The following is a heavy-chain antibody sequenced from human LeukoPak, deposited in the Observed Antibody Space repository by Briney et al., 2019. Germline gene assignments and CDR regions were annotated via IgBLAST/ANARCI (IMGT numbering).Heavy chain of an antibody. CDR1: GTSISTYF. Sequence: SETLSLTCTVSGTSISTYFWTWIRQPPGKGLEWIAYYSGDTNYNPSLKSRVTISIDTSKNQFSLRLTSVTAADTAIYYCARDLLLAANAFDLWGQGTMVTVSS. V-gene: IGHV4-59*01. J-gene: IGHJ3*01. D-gene: IGHD1-26*01. CDR2: YYSGDT. CDR3: ARDLLLAANAFDL.